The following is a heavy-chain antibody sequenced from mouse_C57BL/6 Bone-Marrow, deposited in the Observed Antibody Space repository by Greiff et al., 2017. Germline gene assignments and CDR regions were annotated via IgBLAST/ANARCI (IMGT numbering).Heavy chain of an antibody. CDR3: ARSGSTMVTTWFAY. Sequence: QVQLQQPGTELVKPGASVTLSCKASGYTFTSYWMHWVKQRPGQGLEWIGNINPSNGGTNYNEKFKSKATLTVDKSSSTAYMQLSSLTSEDSAVYYCARSGSTMVTTWFAYWGQGTLVTVSA. V-gene: IGHV1-53*01. CDR1: GYTFTSYW. CDR2: INPSNGGT. D-gene: IGHD2-2*01. J-gene: IGHJ3*01.